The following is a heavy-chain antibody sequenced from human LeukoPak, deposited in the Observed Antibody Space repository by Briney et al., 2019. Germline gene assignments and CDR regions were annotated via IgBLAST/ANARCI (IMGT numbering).Heavy chain of an antibody. Sequence: PGGSLRLSCAASGCTVSSNYMSWVRQAPGKGLEWVSVIYSGGSTYYADSVKGRFTISRDNSKNTLYLQMNSLRAEDTAVYYCAGPRIAAAGWTDYWGQGTLVTVSS. CDR2: IYSGGST. D-gene: IGHD6-13*01. V-gene: IGHV3-66*04. CDR1: GCTVSSNY. J-gene: IGHJ4*02. CDR3: AGPRIAAAGWTDY.